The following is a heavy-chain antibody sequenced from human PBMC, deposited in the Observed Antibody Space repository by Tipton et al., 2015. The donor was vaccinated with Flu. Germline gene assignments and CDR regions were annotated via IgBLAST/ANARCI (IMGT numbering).Heavy chain of an antibody. V-gene: IGHV1-46*01. Sequence: QSGAEVRKPGASVKVSCKASGYTFTSYYIHWVRRAPGQGLEWMGVINPSDGSTTSAQKFQGRVTMTWDTSTSTVFMKLSSLKSEDTAVYYCARDISRQGDYWGQGTLVSVSS. CDR3: ARDISRQGDY. J-gene: IGHJ4*02. CDR1: GYTFTSYY. CDR2: INPSDGST.